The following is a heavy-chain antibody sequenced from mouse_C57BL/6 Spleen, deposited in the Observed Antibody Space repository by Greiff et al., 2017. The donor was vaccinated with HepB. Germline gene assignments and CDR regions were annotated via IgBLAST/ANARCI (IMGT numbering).Heavy chain of an antibody. CDR2: IYPRSGNT. CDR1: GYTFTSYG. D-gene: IGHD1-1*01. V-gene: IGHV1-81*01. CDR3: ARGSGYYCSSYDYFDY. J-gene: IGHJ2*01. Sequence: QVQLKESGAELARPGASVKLSCKASGYTFTSYGISWVKQRTGQGLEWIGEIYPRSGNTYYNEKFKGKATLTADKSSSTAYMELRSLTSEDSAVYFCARGSGYYCSSYDYFDYWGQGTTLTVSS.